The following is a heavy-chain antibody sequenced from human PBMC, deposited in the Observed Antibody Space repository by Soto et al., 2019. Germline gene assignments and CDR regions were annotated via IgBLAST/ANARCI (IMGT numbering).Heavy chain of an antibody. V-gene: IGHV4-4*02. CDR1: GGSISSSNW. CDR3: ARVRVYDFWSGYYAAGSDDGRWFDP. D-gene: IGHD3-3*01. J-gene: IGHJ5*02. CDR2: IYHSGST. Sequence: SETRSLTWAVSGGSISSSNWWSFFRQPPGKGLEWIGEIYHSGSTNYNPSLKSRVTISVGKSKNQFSLKLSSVTAADTAVYYCARVRVYDFWSGYYAAGSDDGRWFDPWGQGTLVTVSS.